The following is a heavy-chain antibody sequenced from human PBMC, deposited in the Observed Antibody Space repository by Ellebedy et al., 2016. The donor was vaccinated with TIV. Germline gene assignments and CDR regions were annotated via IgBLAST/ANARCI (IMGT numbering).Heavy chain of an antibody. CDR3: ATRPGEGIQLWGGFDY. Sequence: PGGSLRLSCAASGFTFSSFGMNWVRQPSGKGLEWVSSIDSSGTYIYYADSVKGRFTISRDNSKNTLYLQMDSLRVEDTAVYYCATRPGEGIQLWGGFDYWGQGTVVTVSS. V-gene: IGHV3-21*04. CDR2: IDSSGTYI. CDR1: GFTFSSFG. J-gene: IGHJ4*02. D-gene: IGHD5-18*01.